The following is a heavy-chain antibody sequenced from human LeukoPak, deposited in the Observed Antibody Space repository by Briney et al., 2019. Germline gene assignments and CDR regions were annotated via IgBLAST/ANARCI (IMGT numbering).Heavy chain of an antibody. D-gene: IGHD3-10*02. CDR1: GFTVSGNY. V-gene: IGHV4-59*02. Sequence: GSLRLSCAVSGFTVSGNYMSWVRQPPGEGLEWIGYIYYTGNTNYNPSLKSRVTISVDTSKNQFSLKLSSVTAADTAVYFCARVQSADYDRAFDIWGQGTMVTVSS. J-gene: IGHJ3*02. CDR2: IYYTGNT. CDR3: ARVQSADYDRAFDI.